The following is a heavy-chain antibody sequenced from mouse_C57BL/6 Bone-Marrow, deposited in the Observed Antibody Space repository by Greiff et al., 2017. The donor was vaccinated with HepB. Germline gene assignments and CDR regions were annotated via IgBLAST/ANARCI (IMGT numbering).Heavy chain of an antibody. V-gene: IGHV2-2*01. Sequence: VQGVESGPGLVQPSQSLSITCTVSGFSLTSYGVHWVRQSPGKGLEWLGVIWSGGSTDYNAAFISRLSISKDNSKSQVFFKMNSLQADDTAIYYCARIYDGYYLYWYFDVWGTGTTVTVSS. CDR1: GFSLTSYG. CDR2: IWSGGST. CDR3: ARIYDGYYLYWYFDV. J-gene: IGHJ1*03. D-gene: IGHD2-3*01.